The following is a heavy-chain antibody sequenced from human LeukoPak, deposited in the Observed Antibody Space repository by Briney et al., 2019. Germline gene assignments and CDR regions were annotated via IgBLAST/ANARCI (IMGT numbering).Heavy chain of an antibody. CDR1: GGTFSSYT. D-gene: IGHD1-26*01. CDR2: IIPILGIA. CDR3: AIRLSGSYYGDLGY. V-gene: IGHV1-69*02. J-gene: IGHJ4*02. Sequence: ASVKVSCKASGGTFSSYTISWVRQAPGQGLEWMGRIIPILGIANYAQKFQGRVTITADKSTSTAYMELSSLRSEDTAVYYCAIRLSGSYYGDLGYWGQGTLVTVSS.